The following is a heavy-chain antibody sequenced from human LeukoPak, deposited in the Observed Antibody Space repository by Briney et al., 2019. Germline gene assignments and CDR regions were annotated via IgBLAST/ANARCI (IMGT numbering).Heavy chain of an antibody. J-gene: IGHJ3*02. Sequence: ASVKVSCKTSGYTFTSYGISWVRQAPGQGLEWMGWINACNGNTNYAQKLQGRVTMTTDTSTSTAYMDLRSLRSDDTAVYYCARVGGGSSGYYQDAFDIWGQGTMVTVSS. D-gene: IGHD3-22*01. V-gene: IGHV1-18*01. CDR2: INACNGNT. CDR3: ARVGGGSSGYYQDAFDI. CDR1: GYTFTSYG.